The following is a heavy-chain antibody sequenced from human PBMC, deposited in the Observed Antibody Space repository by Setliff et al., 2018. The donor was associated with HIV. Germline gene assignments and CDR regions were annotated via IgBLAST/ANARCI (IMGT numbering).Heavy chain of an antibody. Sequence: GGSLRLSCAASGFTFNDYAMHWVRQRPGKGLEWVSTINWNNETIAYADSVKGRFTISRDNAKKSLYLQMNSLRAEDTAVYYCARALDLRDNGVVYYDRGWMDVWGKGTTVTVSS. CDR1: GFTFNDYA. CDR2: INWNNETI. D-gene: IGHD3-22*01. CDR3: ARALDLRDNGVVYYDRGWMDV. J-gene: IGHJ6*04. V-gene: IGHV3-20*04.